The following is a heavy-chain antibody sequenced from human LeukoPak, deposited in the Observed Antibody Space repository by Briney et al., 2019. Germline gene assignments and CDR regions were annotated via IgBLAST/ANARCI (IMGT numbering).Heavy chain of an antibody. Sequence: PGGSLRLSCAASGFSFSGYWMHWVRQAPGKGLEWVSGISYSSGSIGYVDSVKGRFTISRDNAKNSLYLQMNSLRVEDTALYYCAKDRGGSSELGDAFDVWGQGTMVRVSS. D-gene: IGHD1-26*01. J-gene: IGHJ3*01. CDR1: GFSFSGYW. CDR2: ISYSSGSI. CDR3: AKDRGGSSELGDAFDV. V-gene: IGHV3-9*01.